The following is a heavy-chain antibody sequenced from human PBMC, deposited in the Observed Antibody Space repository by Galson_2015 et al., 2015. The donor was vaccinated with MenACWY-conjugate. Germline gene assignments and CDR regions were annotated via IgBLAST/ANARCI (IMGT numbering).Heavy chain of an antibody. D-gene: IGHD1-1*01. CDR1: GFTFNNYW. J-gene: IGHJ4*02. V-gene: IGHV3-74*01. CDR3: ARDNNWSFDS. CDR2: IKADGSFS. Sequence: SLRLSCAASGFTFNNYWMHWVRHPPGKGLEWVSYIKADGSFSNYADSVKGRFTISTDNAKNMVYLQMDGLGDEGTAVYFCARDNNWSFDSWGQGTLVTVSS.